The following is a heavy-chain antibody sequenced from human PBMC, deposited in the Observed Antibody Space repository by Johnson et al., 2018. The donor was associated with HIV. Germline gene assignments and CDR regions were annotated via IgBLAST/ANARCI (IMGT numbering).Heavy chain of an antibody. CDR2: ISGSGGST. V-gene: IGHV3-23*04. CDR3: ARDLTGSYAVDI. Sequence: VQLVESGGGVVQPGRSLRLSCAASGFTFSSYAMSWVRQAPGKGLEWVSAISGSGGSTYYADSVKGRFTISRDSSKNTLYLEMNGLRAEDTAVYYCARDLTGSYAVDIWGHGTMVTVSS. J-gene: IGHJ3*02. CDR1: GFTFSSYA. D-gene: IGHD1-26*01.